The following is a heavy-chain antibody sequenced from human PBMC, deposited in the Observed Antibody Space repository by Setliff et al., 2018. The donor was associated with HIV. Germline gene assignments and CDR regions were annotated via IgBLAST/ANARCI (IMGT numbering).Heavy chain of an antibody. J-gene: IGHJ3*01. CDR2: IYHTGTT. V-gene: IGHV4-59*01. D-gene: IGHD1-26*01. Sequence: SETLSLTCTVSGGSISNYYWSWIRQPPGKGLEWIGYIYHTGTTSYNPSLKSRVTIQIDRSNNHFSLNLRSATTADTAVYFCARDHELGAFDLWGQGTMVTVSS. CDR3: ARDHELGAFDL. CDR1: GGSISNYY.